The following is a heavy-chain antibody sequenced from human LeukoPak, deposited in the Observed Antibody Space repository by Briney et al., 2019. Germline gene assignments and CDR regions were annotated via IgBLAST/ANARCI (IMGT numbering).Heavy chain of an antibody. D-gene: IGHD6-19*01. J-gene: IGHJ5*02. CDR2: ISSSSSYI. V-gene: IGHV3-21*01. Sequence: GGSLRLSCAASGFTFSSYSMNWVRQAPGKGLEWVSSISSSSSYIYYADSVKGRFTISRDNAKNSVYLQINRLRAEDTAVYYCARRGTIAVPVFWFDPWGQGTLVIVSS. CDR3: ARRGTIAVPVFWFDP. CDR1: GFTFSSYS.